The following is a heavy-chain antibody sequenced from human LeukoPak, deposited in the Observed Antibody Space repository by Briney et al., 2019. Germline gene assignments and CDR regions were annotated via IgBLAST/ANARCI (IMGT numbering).Heavy chain of an antibody. CDR1: GGSISSYY. Sequence: SETLSLTCTVSGGSISSYYWNWIRQPPGKGLEWIGYIHDSGTTNYNPSLMSRVTFSLDTTQNQFSLKLSSVTAADTAVYYCARDAAYGDYGPEYFQHWGQGTLVTVSS. V-gene: IGHV4-59*01. CDR3: ARDAAYGDYGPEYFQH. J-gene: IGHJ1*01. CDR2: IHDSGTT. D-gene: IGHD4-17*01.